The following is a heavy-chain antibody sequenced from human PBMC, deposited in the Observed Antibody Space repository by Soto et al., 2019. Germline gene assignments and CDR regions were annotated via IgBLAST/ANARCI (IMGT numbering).Heavy chain of an antibody. V-gene: IGHV3-53*03. J-gene: IGHJ4*02. D-gene: IGHD3-16*01. CDR3: ARAGSYAFALDY. CDR1: GFSVSNSD. Sequence: GGSLRLSCAASGFSVSNSDISWVRQAPGKGLEWVSIIYAGGTTYYADSVKGRFTLSRDNSQNTVYLQMNSLRAEDTAVYYCARAGSYAFALDYWGQGTLVTVSS. CDR2: IYAGGTT.